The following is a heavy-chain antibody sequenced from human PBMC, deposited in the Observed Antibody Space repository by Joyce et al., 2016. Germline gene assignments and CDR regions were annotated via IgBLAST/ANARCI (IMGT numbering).Heavy chain of an antibody. Sequence: QIQESGPGLVKPSETLSLTCTVSGGPISGYYWSWIRQSPGKSLEWIGFVSYRGCTNYNPSLDSRVTISVDTSKSPLSLRLSSVTAADTAVYYCARHSSERSGYYPVWDFWGQGSRVTVSS. V-gene: IGHV4-59*08. CDR2: VSYRGCT. J-gene: IGHJ4*02. D-gene: IGHD3-3*01. CDR1: GGPISGYY. CDR3: ARHSSERSGYYPVWDF.